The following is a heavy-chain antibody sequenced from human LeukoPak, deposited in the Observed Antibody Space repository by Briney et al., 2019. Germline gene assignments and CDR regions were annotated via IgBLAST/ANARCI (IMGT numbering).Heavy chain of an antibody. CDR1: GGSISSASYY. CDR3: ARGPTGESDY. D-gene: IGHD7-27*01. V-gene: IGHV4-61*02. CDR2: IYTSGST. J-gene: IGHJ4*02. Sequence: SETLSLTCTVSGGSISSASYYWSWIRQPAGKGLEWIGRIYTSGSTNYNPSLKSRVTISVDTSKNQFSLKLSSVTAADTAVYYCARGPTGESDYWGQGTLVTVSS.